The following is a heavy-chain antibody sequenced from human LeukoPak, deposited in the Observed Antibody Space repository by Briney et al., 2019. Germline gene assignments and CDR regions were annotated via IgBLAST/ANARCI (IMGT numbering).Heavy chain of an antibody. CDR2: IYPGDSDT. J-gene: IGHJ6*03. Sequence: PGESLKISCKGSGCSFTSYWIGWVRQMPGKGLEWMGIIYPGDSDTRYSPSFQGQVTISADKSISTAYLQWSSLKASDTAMYYCARLGSTVVTRRYMDVWGKGTTVTVSS. CDR3: ARLGSTVVTRRYMDV. CDR1: GCSFTSYW. D-gene: IGHD4-23*01. V-gene: IGHV5-51*03.